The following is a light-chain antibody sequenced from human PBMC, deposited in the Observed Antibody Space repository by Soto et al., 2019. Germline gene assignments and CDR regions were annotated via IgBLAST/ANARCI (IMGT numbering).Light chain of an antibody. CDR2: GAS. CDR1: QSVSSY. V-gene: IGKV3-11*01. J-gene: IGKJ5*01. CDR3: QQRSNWPPIT. Sequence: EIVLTQSPATLSLSPGERATLSCRASQSVSSYLAWYQQKPGQAPRLLIHGASTRATDIPARFTGSGSGTEFTLTISSLEPEDFAVYYCQQRSNWPPITFGQGTRLEIK.